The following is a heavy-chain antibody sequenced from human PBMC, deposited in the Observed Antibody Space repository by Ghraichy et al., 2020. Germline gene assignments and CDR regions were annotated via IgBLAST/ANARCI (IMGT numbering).Heavy chain of an antibody. D-gene: IGHD3-10*01. CDR2: ISFDGSNR. Sequence: GESLNISCAASGFTFSSSAMHWVRQAPGKGLEWVAVISFDGSNRYYADFVKGRFTISRDTSKSTLYLQMNSLRPEDTAVCFCARLGVWFGEEPLDIWGRGTMVTVSS. V-gene: IGHV3-30*04. J-gene: IGHJ3*02. CDR1: GFTFSSSA. CDR3: ARLGVWFGEEPLDI.